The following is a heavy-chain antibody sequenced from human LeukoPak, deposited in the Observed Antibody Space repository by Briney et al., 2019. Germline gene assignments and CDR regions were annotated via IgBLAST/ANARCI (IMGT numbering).Heavy chain of an antibody. D-gene: IGHD2-21*01. V-gene: IGHV4-39*07. CDR3: ARVMLWRDKIFEY. J-gene: IGHJ4*02. CDR1: GGSIRSSSDY. CDR2: VYYSGST. Sequence: PSETLSLTCTVSGGSIRSSSDYWGWIRQPPGKGLEWIGSVYYSGSTYYNPSLNSRVTISVDTSKNQFSLKLYSVTAADTAVYYCARVMLWRDKIFEYWGQGILVTVSS.